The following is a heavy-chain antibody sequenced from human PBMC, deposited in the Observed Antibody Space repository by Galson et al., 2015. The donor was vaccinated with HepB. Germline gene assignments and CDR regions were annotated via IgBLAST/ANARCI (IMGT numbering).Heavy chain of an antibody. V-gene: IGHV1-18*01. CDR2: IRVSNGNT. Sequence: SVKVSCKAVGYTFDAYGISWVRQAPGQGLEWMGWIRVSNGNTTYAQKFQDRVTMTADRVTRTAYMEVTSLRSEDTAVYYRARDDLIVGANPDYWGQGTLVIVSS. CDR1: GYTFDAYG. CDR3: ARDDLIVGANPDY. D-gene: IGHD1-26*01. J-gene: IGHJ4*02.